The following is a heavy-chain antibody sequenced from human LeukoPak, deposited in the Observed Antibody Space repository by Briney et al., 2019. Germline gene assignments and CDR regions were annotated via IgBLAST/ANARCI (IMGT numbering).Heavy chain of an antibody. CDR1: GDSISSYY. J-gene: IGHJ4*02. CDR3: ARLTRLSTSPDRYYLDY. V-gene: IGHV4-4*09. Sequence: SQTLSLTCTVSGDSISSYYWSWIRQPPGKGLEWTGYIYTSGGTNYIPSLKGRVTISIDTSKNQFSLKLSSVTAADSAVYYCARLTRLSTSPDRYYLDYWGQGTLVTVSS. D-gene: IGHD6-6*01. CDR2: IYTSGGT.